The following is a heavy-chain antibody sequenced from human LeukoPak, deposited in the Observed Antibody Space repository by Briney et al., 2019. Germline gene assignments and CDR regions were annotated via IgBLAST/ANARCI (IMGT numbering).Heavy chain of an antibody. J-gene: IGHJ3*02. CDR2: ISVDGTAE. V-gene: IGHV3-7*03. CDR1: GFIFSNYW. Sequence: GGSLRLSCAASGFIFSNYWMSWVRQTPGQGLEWVANISVDGTAEYYVDSVKGRFTISRDNANNSLYLQMNSLRAEDTAVYYCARDPYRFAFDIWGQGTVVLVSS. CDR3: ARDPYRFAFDI. D-gene: IGHD1-26*01.